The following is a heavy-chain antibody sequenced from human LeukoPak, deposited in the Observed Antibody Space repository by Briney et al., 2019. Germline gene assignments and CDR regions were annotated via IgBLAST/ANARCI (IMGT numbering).Heavy chain of an antibody. CDR1: GGTFSSYT. CDR2: IVPILGIA. J-gene: IGHJ4*02. CDR3: AIRYGSGSSYFDY. Sequence: SVKVSCKASGGTFSSYTISWVRQAPGQGLEWMGRIVPILGIANYAQKFQGRVTITADKSTSTAYMELSSLRSEDTAVYYCAIRYGSGSSYFDYWGQGTLVTVSS. V-gene: IGHV1-69*02. D-gene: IGHD3-10*01.